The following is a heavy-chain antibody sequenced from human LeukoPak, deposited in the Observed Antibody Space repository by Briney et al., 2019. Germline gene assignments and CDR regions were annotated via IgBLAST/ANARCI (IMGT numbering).Heavy chain of an antibody. CDR2: ISGSGGST. CDR1: GFTFSSYA. Sequence: GGSLRLSCAASGFTFSSYAMSWVLQAPGKGLEWVSAISGSGGSTYYADSVKGRFTISRDNSKNTLCLQMNSLRAEDTAVYYCAKDRRVAPAGEYYYYYGMDVWGQGTTVTVSS. CDR3: AKDRRVAPAGEYYYYYGMDV. D-gene: IGHD6-13*01. J-gene: IGHJ6*02. V-gene: IGHV3-23*01.